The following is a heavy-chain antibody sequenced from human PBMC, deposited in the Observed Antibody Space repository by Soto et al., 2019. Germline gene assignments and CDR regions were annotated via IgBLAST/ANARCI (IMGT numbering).Heavy chain of an antibody. CDR3: ARGPRVSSTGTGAH. CDR2: ISDDGSTA. Sequence: GGSLRLSCSVSGFTFSAYWMHWVRQVPGKGLTWVSRISDDGSTATYADSVKGRFVISRDNAKNSLYLEMNTLRADDSGLYYCARGPRVSSTGTGAHWGRGTLVTV. CDR1: GFTFSAYW. D-gene: IGHD1-1*01. V-gene: IGHV3-74*01. J-gene: IGHJ4*02.